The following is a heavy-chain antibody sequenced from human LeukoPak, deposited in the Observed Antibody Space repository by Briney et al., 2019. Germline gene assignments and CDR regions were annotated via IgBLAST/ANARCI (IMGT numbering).Heavy chain of an antibody. D-gene: IGHD3-10*01. CDR3: ARVVRDSYFDY. J-gene: IGHJ4*02. V-gene: IGHV3-30-3*01. CDR2: ISYDGSNK. Sequence: SGGSLRLSCAASGFTFSSYAMHWVRQAPGKGLEWVAVISYDGSNKYYADSVKGRFTISRDNSKNTLYLQMNSLRAEDTAVYYCARVVRDSYFDYWGQGTLVTVSS. CDR1: GFTFSSYA.